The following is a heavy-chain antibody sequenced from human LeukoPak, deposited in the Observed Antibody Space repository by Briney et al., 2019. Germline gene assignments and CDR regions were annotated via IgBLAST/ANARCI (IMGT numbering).Heavy chain of an antibody. CDR2: ISVSGST. D-gene: IGHD6-19*01. Sequence: GGSLRLSCAASGFTFSSYVMIWVRQAPGKGLEWVSAISVSGSTYYADSVKGRFTISGDNSKNTLYLKMNSLRAEDTAVYYCAKDMRGRTAEAGPDYWGQGTLVTVSS. J-gene: IGHJ4*02. V-gene: IGHV3-23*01. CDR1: GFTFSSYV. CDR3: AKDMRGRTAEAGPDY.